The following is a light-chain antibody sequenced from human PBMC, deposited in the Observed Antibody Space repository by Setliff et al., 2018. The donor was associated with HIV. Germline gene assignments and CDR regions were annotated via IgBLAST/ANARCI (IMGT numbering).Light chain of an antibody. J-gene: IGLJ1*01. CDR2: DVS. CDR1: SSDVGAYNY. V-gene: IGLV2-14*03. CDR3: SSYTSNNARV. Sequence: QSALTQPASVSGSTGQSITISCTGTSSDVGAYNYVSWYQQYPAKAPKLMIYDVSVRPSGVSTRFSGSKSGNTASLTISGLQAEDEADYYCSSYTSNNARVFGTGTKVTVL.